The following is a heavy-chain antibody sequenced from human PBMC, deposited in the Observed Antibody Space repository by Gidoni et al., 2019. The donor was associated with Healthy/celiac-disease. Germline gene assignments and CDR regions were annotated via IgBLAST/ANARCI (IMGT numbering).Heavy chain of an antibody. Sequence: QVQLQESGPGLVKPSETLSLTCTVSGGSISRYYWSWIRQPPGKGLEWIGYIYYSGSTNYNPSLKIRVTISVDTSKNQFSLKLSSVTAADTAVYYCARGPDYYDSSGVLFDYWGQGTLVTVSS. D-gene: IGHD3-22*01. CDR1: GGSISRYY. J-gene: IGHJ4*02. CDR2: IYYSGST. CDR3: ARGPDYYDSSGVLFDY. V-gene: IGHV4-59*01.